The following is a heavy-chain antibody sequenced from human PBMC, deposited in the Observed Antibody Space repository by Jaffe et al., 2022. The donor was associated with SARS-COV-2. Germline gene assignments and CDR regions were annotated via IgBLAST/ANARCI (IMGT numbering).Heavy chain of an antibody. V-gene: IGHV3-30*18. CDR3: AKDGVGFCTNGVCFRGNDY. J-gene: IGHJ4*02. CDR2: ISYDGSNK. D-gene: IGHD2-8*01. Sequence: QVQLVESGGGVVQPGRSLRLSCAASGFTFSSCGIHWVRQAPGKGLEWVAVISYDGSNKYYADSVKGRFTISRDNSKNTVYLQMNSLRAEDTAVYYCAKDGVGFCTNGVCFRGNDYWGLGTLVTVSS. CDR1: GFTFSSCG.